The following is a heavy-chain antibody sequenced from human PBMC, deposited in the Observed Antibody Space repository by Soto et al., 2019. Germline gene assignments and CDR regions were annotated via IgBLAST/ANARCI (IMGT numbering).Heavy chain of an antibody. CDR2: IYYSGST. CDR1: GGSISSSSYY. J-gene: IGHJ4*02. V-gene: IGHV4-39*02. CDR3: ARDVGYSYGPIDY. D-gene: IGHD5-18*01. Sequence: SETLSLTCTVSGGSISSSSYYWSWIRQPPGKGLEWIGSIYYSGSTYYNPSLKSRVTISVDTSKNQFSLKLSSVTAADTAVYYCARDVGYSYGPIDYWGQGTLVTVS.